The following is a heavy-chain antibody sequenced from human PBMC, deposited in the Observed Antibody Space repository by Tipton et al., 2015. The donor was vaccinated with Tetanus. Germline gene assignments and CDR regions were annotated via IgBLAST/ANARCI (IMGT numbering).Heavy chain of an antibody. CDR1: GYIFNNYW. Sequence: QLVQSGGEVKKPGESLKISCKGSGYIFNNYWIGWVRQKPGKGLEWMGIIYPVDSDTRYSPSFQGQVTISVDKSINTAYLQWSSLKASDSSMFYCARAHCTDGVCNFDFWGQGALVTVAS. D-gene: IGHD2-8*01. J-gene: IGHJ4*02. CDR3: ARAHCTDGVCNFDF. CDR2: IYPVDSDT. V-gene: IGHV5-51*01.